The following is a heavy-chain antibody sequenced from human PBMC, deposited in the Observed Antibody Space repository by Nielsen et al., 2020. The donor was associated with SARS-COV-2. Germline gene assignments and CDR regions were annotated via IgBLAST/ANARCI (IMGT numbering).Heavy chain of an antibody. CDR3: ARFNSGYSLWEDYSFFYMDV. Sequence: SETLSLTCAVYGGSFTGHYWSWIRQPPGKGLEWIGEINHGGITNYNPTLESRVTISLDTSKNQFSLNLPSVTAADTALYYCARFNSGYSLWEDYSFFYMDVWGQGTTVTVSS. D-gene: IGHD3-22*01. V-gene: IGHV4-34*01. CDR2: INHGGIT. CDR1: GGSFTGHY. J-gene: IGHJ6*03.